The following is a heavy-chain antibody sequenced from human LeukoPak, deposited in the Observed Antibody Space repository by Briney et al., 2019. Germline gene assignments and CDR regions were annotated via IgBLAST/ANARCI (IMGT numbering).Heavy chain of an antibody. CDR1: RFTFSSYG. CDR2: ISYDGNNR. Sequence: PGGSLXPSCAASRFTFSSYGMHWVRQAPGKGLEWVAVISYDGNNRYYADSVKGRFTISRYNSKNTLYLQMNSLRAEDTAVYYCAKVKGEVIGAFDIWGQGTMVTVSS. V-gene: IGHV3-30*18. J-gene: IGHJ3*02. D-gene: IGHD3-16*01. CDR3: AKVKGEVIGAFDI.